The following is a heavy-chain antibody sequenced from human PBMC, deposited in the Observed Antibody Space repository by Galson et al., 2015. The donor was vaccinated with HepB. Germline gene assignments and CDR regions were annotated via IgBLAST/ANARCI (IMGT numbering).Heavy chain of an antibody. CDR2: IYHSGST. J-gene: IGHJ4*02. D-gene: IGHD6-13*01. CDR3: ARQIIGTADWALDS. CDR1: GGSISSNSYY. Sequence: CTVSGGSISSNSYYWGWIRQPPGKGLQWIGTIYHSGSTYYNASLKSRVTISIDTSKNQFSLKVNSVTAADTAVYYCARQIIGTADWALDSWGQGTLVTVSS. V-gene: IGHV4-39*01.